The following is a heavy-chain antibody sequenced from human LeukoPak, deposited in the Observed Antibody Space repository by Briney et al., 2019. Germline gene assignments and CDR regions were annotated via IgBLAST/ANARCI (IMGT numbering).Heavy chain of an antibody. Sequence: GGSLRLSCSASGFTFEEHGMSWVRQAPGKGLEWVSGINWNGGSTGYGESAKGRFTISRDDAKNSLYLQMNSLRAEDTALYYCAGGDSSGWYFDYWGQGILVTVTS. CDR1: GFTFEEHG. V-gene: IGHV3-20*04. D-gene: IGHD6-19*01. CDR3: AGGDSSGWYFDY. J-gene: IGHJ4*02. CDR2: INWNGGST.